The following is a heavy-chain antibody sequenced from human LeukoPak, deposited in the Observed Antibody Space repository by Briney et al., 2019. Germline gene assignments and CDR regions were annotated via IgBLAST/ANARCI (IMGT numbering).Heavy chain of an antibody. D-gene: IGHD3-9*01. V-gene: IGHV3-30-3*01. Sequence: GRSLRLSCAASGFTFSSYAMHWVRQAPGKGLEWVAVISYDGSNKYYADSVKGRFTISRDNAKNSLYLQMNSLRAEDTAVYYCARDTYDILTGYYKWAFDIWGQGTMVTVSS. CDR3: ARDTYDILTGYYKWAFDI. J-gene: IGHJ3*02. CDR1: GFTFSSYA. CDR2: ISYDGSNK.